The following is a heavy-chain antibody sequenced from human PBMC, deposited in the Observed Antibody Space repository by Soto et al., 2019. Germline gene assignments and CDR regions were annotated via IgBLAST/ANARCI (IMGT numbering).Heavy chain of an antibody. D-gene: IGHD1-1*01. J-gene: IGHJ4*02. CDR2: ISGHNGNT. CDR3: ARGGTVVGTSTFDR. CDR1: GYSFISYD. V-gene: IGHV1-18*04. Sequence: ASVKVSCKASGYSFISYDITWVRQAPGQGLEWMGWISGHNGNTNYAQKLQGRVAMTIDTSTSTAYLELRSLRSDDTAMYYCARGGTVVGTSTFDRWGQGTLVTVSS.